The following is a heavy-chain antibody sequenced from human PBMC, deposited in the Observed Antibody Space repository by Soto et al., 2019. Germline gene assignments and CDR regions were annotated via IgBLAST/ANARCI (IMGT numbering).Heavy chain of an antibody. Sequence: PGGSLRLSCAASGFTFSSYSMNWVRQAPGKGLEWISYISSSSTTIYYADSVKGRFTISRDNSKNTLYLQMNSLRAEDTAVYYWDRGYSYGYDAFDIWGQGTMVTVSS. D-gene: IGHD5-18*01. CDR1: GFTFSSYS. CDR2: ISSSSTTI. CDR3: DRGYSYGYDAFDI. V-gene: IGHV3-48*01. J-gene: IGHJ3*02.